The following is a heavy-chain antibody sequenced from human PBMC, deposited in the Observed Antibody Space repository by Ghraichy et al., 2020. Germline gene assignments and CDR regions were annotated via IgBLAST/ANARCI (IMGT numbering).Heavy chain of an antibody. J-gene: IGHJ6*03. D-gene: IGHD6-13*01. CDR3: AREKTAAAATRGHSYYYYMDV. CDR2: IKQDGSEK. Sequence: GGSLRLSCAASGFTFSSYYMSWVRQAPGRGLEWVANIKQDGSEKYYVASVRGRFTVSRDNVKNSLYLQMNSLRAEDTAVYYCAREKTAAAATRGHSYYYYMDVWGKGTTVTVSS. CDR1: GFTFSSYY. V-gene: IGHV3-7*01.